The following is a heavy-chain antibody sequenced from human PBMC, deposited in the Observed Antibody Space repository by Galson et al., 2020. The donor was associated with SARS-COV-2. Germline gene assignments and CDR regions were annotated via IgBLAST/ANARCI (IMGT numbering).Heavy chain of an antibody. V-gene: IGHV3-7*01. Sequence: KRLEWVANIKQDGSEKYYVDSVKGRFTISRDNAKNSLYLQMNSLRAEDTAVYYCAREALTIFGVDYYYYGMDVWGQGTRV. J-gene: IGHJ6*02. D-gene: IGHD3-3*01. CDR3: AREALTIFGVDYYYYGMDV. CDR2: IKQDGSEK.